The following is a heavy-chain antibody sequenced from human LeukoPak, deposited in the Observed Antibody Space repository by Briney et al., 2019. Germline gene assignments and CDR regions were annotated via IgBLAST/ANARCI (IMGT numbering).Heavy chain of an antibody. CDR1: GFTFDDYG. V-gene: IGHV3-20*04. Sequence: PGGSLRLSCAASGFTFDDYGMSWVRQAPGKGLGWVSGINWNGGSTGYADSVKGRFTISRDSAKNSLYLQMNSLRAEDTALYYCARAPDYYDSSGYYEYFQHWGQGALVTVSS. CDR2: INWNGGST. D-gene: IGHD3-22*01. J-gene: IGHJ1*01. CDR3: ARAPDYYDSSGYYEYFQH.